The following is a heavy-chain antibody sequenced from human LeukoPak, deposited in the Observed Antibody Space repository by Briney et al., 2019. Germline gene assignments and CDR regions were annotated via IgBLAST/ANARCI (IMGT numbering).Heavy chain of an antibody. CDR3: AREIGGSGYYDY. CDR2: INPNSGGT. V-gene: IGHV1-2*06. Sequence: GASVEVSCKASGYTFTGYYMHWVRQAPGQGLEWMGRINPNSGGTNYAQKFQGRVTMTRDTSISTAYMELSRLRSDDTAVYYCAREIGGSGYYDYWGQGTLVTVSS. J-gene: IGHJ4*02. CDR1: GYTFTGYY. D-gene: IGHD3-22*01.